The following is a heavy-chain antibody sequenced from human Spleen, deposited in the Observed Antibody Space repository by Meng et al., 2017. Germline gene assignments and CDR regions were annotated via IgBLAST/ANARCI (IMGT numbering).Heavy chain of an antibody. CDR3: ARDPISYCTGGGCNSNWFDP. CDR2: IYSGGNT. D-gene: IGHD2-8*02. V-gene: IGHV3-66*01. CDR1: GFTVSHNY. Sequence: GGSLRLSCAASGFTVSHNYMSWVRQAPGKGLEWVSVIYSGGNTYYADSVKGRFTISRDNSKNTLYLQMNRLRVDDTAVYYCARDPISYCTGGGCNSNWFDPWGQGTLVTVSS. J-gene: IGHJ5*02.